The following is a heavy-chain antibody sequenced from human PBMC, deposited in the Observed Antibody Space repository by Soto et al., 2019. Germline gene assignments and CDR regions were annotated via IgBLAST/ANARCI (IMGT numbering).Heavy chain of an antibody. J-gene: IGHJ5*02. CDR3: ARGYSNYVSWFDP. Sequence: GGSLRLSCAASGFTFSSYWMSWVRQAPGKGLEWVANIKQDGSEKYYVDSVKGRFTISRDNAKNSLYLQMNSLRAEDTAVYYCARGYSNYVSWFDPWGQGTLVTVSS. CDR1: GFTFSSYW. V-gene: IGHV3-7*01. CDR2: IKQDGSEK. D-gene: IGHD4-4*01.